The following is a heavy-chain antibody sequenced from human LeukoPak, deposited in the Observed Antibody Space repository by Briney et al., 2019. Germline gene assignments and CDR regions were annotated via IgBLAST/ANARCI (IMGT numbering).Heavy chain of an antibody. V-gene: IGHV5-51*01. CDR3: ARLSPYYYGSGRQKEQTKYYYYYGMDV. CDR1: GYSFTSYW. CDR2: I. D-gene: IGHD3-10*01. Sequence: GESLKISCQGSGYSFTSYWIGWVRQMPGKGLEWMGIIYSPSLQDQVTISADKSISTAYLQWSGLKASDTAMYYCARLSPYYYGSGRQKEQTKYYYYYGMDVWGKGTTVTVSS. J-gene: IGHJ6*04.